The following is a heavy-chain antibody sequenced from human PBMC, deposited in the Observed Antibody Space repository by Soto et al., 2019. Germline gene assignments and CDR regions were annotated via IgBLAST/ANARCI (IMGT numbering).Heavy chain of an antibody. D-gene: IGHD3-10*01. J-gene: IGHJ6*02. Sequence: PSETLSLTCTVSGGSISSSSYYWGWIRQPPGKGLEWIGSIYYSGSTYYNPSLKIRVTISVDTSKNQFSLKLSSVTAADTAVYYCASSMVRGVIHSYYYGMDVWGQGTTVTVSS. CDR2: IYYSGST. CDR1: GGSISSSSYY. V-gene: IGHV4-39*01. CDR3: ASSMVRGVIHSYYYGMDV.